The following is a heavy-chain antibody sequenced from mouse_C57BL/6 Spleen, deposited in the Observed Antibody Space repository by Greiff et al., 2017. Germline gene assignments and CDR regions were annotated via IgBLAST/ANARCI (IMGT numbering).Heavy chain of an antibody. D-gene: IGHD1-1*01. V-gene: IGHV3-6*01. CDR3: ARVATTVDWYFDV. J-gene: IGHJ1*03. Sequence: EVQLVESGPGLVKPSQSLSLTCSVTGYSITSGYYWNWIRQFPGNKLEWMGYISYDGSNNYNPSLKNRISITRDTSKNQFFLKLNSVTTEDTATYYCARVATTVDWYFDVWGTGTTVTVSS. CDR2: ISYDGSN. CDR1: GYSITSGYY.